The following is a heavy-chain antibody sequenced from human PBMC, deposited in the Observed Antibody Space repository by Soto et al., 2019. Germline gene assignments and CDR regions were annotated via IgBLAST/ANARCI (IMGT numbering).Heavy chain of an antibody. J-gene: IGHJ4*02. Sequence: ASVKVSCKAAGYTFTSYDINWVRQATGQGPEWMGWMNPNSGNTGYAQKFQGRVTMTRNTSISTAYMELSSLRSEDTAVYYCARGLGASGEQRDYWGQGTLVTVSS. D-gene: IGHD2-15*01. CDR1: GYTFTSYD. V-gene: IGHV1-8*01. CDR2: MNPNSGNT. CDR3: ARGLGASGEQRDY.